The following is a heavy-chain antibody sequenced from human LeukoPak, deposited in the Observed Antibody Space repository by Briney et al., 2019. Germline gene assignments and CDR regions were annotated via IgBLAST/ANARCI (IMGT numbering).Heavy chain of an antibody. Sequence: GASVKVSCKASGYTFTGYYMHWVRQAPGQGLEWMGWINPNSGGTNYAQKSQGRVTMTRDTSISTAYMELSRLRSDDTAVYYCARAAAGTMQGYYYYGMDVWGQGTTVTVSS. CDR2: INPNSGGT. CDR1: GYTFTGYY. D-gene: IGHD6-13*01. CDR3: ARAAAGTMQGYYYYGMDV. V-gene: IGHV1-2*02. J-gene: IGHJ6*02.